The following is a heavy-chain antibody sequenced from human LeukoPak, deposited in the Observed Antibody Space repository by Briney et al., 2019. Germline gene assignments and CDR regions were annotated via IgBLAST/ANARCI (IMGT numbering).Heavy chain of an antibody. Sequence: ASVKVSCKASGCTFTSYDINWVRQATGQGLEWMGWMNPNSGNTGYAQKFQGRVTMTRNTSISTAYVELSSLRSEDTAVYYCARSPIVVVPAALRYYYYYYMDVWGKGTTVTVS. CDR2: MNPNSGNT. V-gene: IGHV1-8*01. CDR3: ARSPIVVVPAALRYYYYYYMDV. D-gene: IGHD2-2*01. J-gene: IGHJ6*03. CDR1: GCTFTSYD.